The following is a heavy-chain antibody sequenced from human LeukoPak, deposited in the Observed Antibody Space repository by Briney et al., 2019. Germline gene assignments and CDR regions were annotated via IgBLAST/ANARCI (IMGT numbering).Heavy chain of an antibody. CDR3: VRDSGPEVGTMSPFDY. V-gene: IGHV3-30*19. Sequence: PGGSLRLSCAASGFTFSSYGMHWVRQAPGKGLEWVAVISYDGSTKYYADSVKGRFTISRDNSKNTLYLQTNSLRAEDTAVYYCVRDSGPEVGTMSPFDYWGQGTLVTVSS. CDR2: ISYDGSTK. D-gene: IGHD1-26*01. CDR1: GFTFSSYG. J-gene: IGHJ4*02.